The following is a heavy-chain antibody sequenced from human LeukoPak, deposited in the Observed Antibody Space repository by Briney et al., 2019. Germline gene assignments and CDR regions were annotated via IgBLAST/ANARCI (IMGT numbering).Heavy chain of an antibody. V-gene: IGHV3-23*01. Sequence: GGSLRLSCAASGFIFSSYAMNWGRQAPGKGLEWVSAISGSGDGTYYADSVKGRFTVSRDNSKNTPYLQMNNPRAEDSAVYYCAKGVGGYCSSTDCRAYDNWGQGTLVTVSS. CDR2: ISGSGDGT. CDR1: GFIFSSYA. J-gene: IGHJ4*02. D-gene: IGHD2-2*01. CDR3: AKGVGGYCSSTDCRAYDN.